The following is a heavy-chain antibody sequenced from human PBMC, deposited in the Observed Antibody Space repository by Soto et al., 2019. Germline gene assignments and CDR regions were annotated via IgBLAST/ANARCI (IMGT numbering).Heavy chain of an antibody. CDR2: ISAYNGDT. V-gene: IGHV1-18*01. D-gene: IGHD2-15*01. J-gene: IGHJ3*02. CDR1: GYTFTSYG. Sequence: QVQLVQSGAEVKKPGASVKVSCKASGYTFTSYGISWVRQAPGQGLEWMGWISAYNGDTNYAQILQGRVTMTTDTSTGPAYLELRSLRSDDTAVYYCARYCSGGSCYGAFDIWGQGTMVTVSS. CDR3: ARYCSGGSCYGAFDI.